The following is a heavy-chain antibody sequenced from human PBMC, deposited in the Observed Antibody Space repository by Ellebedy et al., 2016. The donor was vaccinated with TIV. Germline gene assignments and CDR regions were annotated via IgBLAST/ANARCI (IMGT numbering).Heavy chain of an antibody. CDR1: GFIFHNYA. D-gene: IGHD1-26*01. J-gene: IGHJ4*02. Sequence: PGGSLRLSCAGSGFIFHNYALSWVRQAPGQGLEWVSTIGGSGDITDYADSVRGRFTISRDNSKNTVFLQIDSLRVEDTAMYYCAKSLGDLYGQERCDFWGRGILVTVSS. CDR3: AKSLGDLYGQERCDF. V-gene: IGHV3-23*01. CDR2: IGGSGDIT.